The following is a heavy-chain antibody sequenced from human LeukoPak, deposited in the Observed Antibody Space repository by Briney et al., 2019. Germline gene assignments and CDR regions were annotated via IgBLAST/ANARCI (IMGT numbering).Heavy chain of an antibody. Sequence: GGSLRLSCAASGFTFSSYGMHWVRQAPGKGLEWVAFISYDGSNKYYADSVKGRFTISRDNSKNTLYLQMNSLRAEDTAVYYCAKDPTGYYYDSSDYPSGDWGQGTLVTVSS. CDR2: ISYDGSNK. D-gene: IGHD3-22*01. CDR3: AKDPTGYYYDSSDYPSGD. J-gene: IGHJ4*02. V-gene: IGHV3-30*18. CDR1: GFTFSSYG.